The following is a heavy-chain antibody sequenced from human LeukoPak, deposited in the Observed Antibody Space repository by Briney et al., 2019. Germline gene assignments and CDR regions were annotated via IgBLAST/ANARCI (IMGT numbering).Heavy chain of an antibody. CDR1: GFTFSSYW. CDR2: IKEDGSEK. V-gene: IGHV3-7*01. CDR3: ARDAGGLGIKWCFWFDP. Sequence: GGSLRLSCAASGFTFSSYWMSWVRQAPGKGLEWVANIKEDGSEKYYVDSVKGRFTIFRDNAQNSLYLQMNSLRAEDTAVYYCARDAGGLGIKWCFWFDPWGLGTLVTVSS. D-gene: IGHD2-15*01. J-gene: IGHJ5*02.